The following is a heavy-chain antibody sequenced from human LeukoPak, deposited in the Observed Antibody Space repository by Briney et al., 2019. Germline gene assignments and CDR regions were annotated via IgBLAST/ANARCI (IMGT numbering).Heavy chain of an antibody. Sequence: SETLSLTCAVYGGSFSGYYWSWIRQPPGKGLEWIGEINHSGSTNYNPSLKSRVTISVDTSKNQFSLKLSSVTAADTAVYYCARGRGYSYGWDPNWNYYGMDVWGQGTTVTVSS. CDR1: GGSFSGYY. V-gene: IGHV4-34*01. D-gene: IGHD5-18*01. J-gene: IGHJ6*02. CDR3: ARGRGYSYGWDPNWNYYGMDV. CDR2: INHSGST.